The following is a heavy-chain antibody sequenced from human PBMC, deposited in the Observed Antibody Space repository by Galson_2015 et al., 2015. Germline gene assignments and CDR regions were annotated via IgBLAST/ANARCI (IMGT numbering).Heavy chain of an antibody. D-gene: IGHD5-18*01. CDR1: GFTFSSYS. J-gene: IGHJ5*02. CDR2: ISSSSSYI. CDR3: ARGSQLWFSYWFDP. Sequence: SLRLSCAASGFTFSSYSMNWVRQAPGKGLEWVSSISSSSSYIYYADSVKGRFTISRDNAKNSLYLQMNSLRAEDTAVYYCARGSQLWFSYWFDPWGQGTLVTVSS. V-gene: IGHV3-21*01.